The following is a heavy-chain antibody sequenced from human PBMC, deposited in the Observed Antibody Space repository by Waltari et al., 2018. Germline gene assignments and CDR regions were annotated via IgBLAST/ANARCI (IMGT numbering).Heavy chain of an antibody. V-gene: IGHV5-10-1*01. CDR1: GYDFSTYW. CDR2: IDPSDSYT. CDR3: ERTSTRDFYYMDV. J-gene: IGHJ6*03. D-gene: IGHD1-1*01. Sequence: EVQLVQSGAEVKKPGESLRISCEGSGYDFSTYWITWVRHMPGKGLEWMGMIDPSDSYTHYRPSFRGHVTISVDTSISTDYIQGSGLRASDTAIYYCERTSTRDFYYMDVWGKGTTVTVSS.